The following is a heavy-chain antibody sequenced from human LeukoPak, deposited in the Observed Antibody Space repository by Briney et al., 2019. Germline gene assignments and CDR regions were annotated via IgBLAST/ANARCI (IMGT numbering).Heavy chain of an antibody. CDR1: GYSFTSYW. V-gene: IGHV5-51*01. D-gene: IGHD3-10*01. CDR3: ARRITMARGASNWFDP. J-gene: IGHJ5*02. Sequence: GESLKISCKGSGYSFTSYWIGWVRQMPGKGLEWMGIIYPGDSDTRYSPSFQGQVTISADKSISTAYLQWSSLKASDTAMYYCARRITMARGASNWFDPWGQGTLVTVSS. CDR2: IYPGDSDT.